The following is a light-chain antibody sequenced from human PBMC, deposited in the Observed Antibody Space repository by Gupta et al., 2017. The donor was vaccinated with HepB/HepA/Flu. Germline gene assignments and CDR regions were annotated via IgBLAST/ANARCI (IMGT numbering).Light chain of an antibody. CDR3: CSYAGSYSVV. V-gene: IGLV2-23*02. Sequence: QSALTPPAPVSGSPGQSITISCTGTSRDVGGYNLVSWYQQHPGNAPTVMIYEVTKRPSGVSSRFSGSKSGNTASLTISGLQAEDEADYFCCSYAGSYSVVFGGGTKLTVL. CDR1: SRDVGGYNL. J-gene: IGLJ2*01. CDR2: EVT.